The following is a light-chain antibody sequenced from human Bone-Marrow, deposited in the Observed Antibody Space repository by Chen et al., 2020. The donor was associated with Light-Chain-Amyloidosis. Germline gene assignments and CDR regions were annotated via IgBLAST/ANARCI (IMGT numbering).Light chain of an antibody. V-gene: IGLV6-57*01. CDR1: SGSIATNY. J-gene: IGLJ3*02. CDR3: QSYQGSSQGV. Sequence: NFLLTQPHSVSESPGTTVIISCTRSSGSIATNYVQWYQQRPGSSPTTLIYEDDQRPSGVPDRFSGSIDRSSNSASLTISGLKTEDEADYYCQSYQGSSQGVFGGGTKLTVL. CDR2: EDD.